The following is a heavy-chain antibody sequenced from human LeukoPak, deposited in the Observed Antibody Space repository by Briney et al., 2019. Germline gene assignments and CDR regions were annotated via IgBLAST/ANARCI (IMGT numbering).Heavy chain of an antibody. CDR3: ARGPAAVHP. V-gene: IGHV4-34*12. CDR2: ILHTGHT. Sequence: SETLSLTCAVYGYSLTNHYWIWIRQPPGKGLEWTGEILHTGHTNYNPSLRSRVTISLDTSKNRFFLNLTSVTAADTAVYYCARGPAAVHPWGQGTLVTVSS. CDR1: GYSLTNHY. J-gene: IGHJ5*02. D-gene: IGHD6-13*01.